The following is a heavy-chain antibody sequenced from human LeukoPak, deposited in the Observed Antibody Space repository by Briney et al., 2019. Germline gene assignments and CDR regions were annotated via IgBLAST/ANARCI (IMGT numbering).Heavy chain of an antibody. Sequence: ASVKVSCKASGYTFTSYGMIWVRQAPGQGLGWMGWISAYNGNTNYAQKLQGRVTMTTDTSTSTAYMELRSLRSDDTAVYYCARDLEIVITGDYYYYYGMDVWGQGTTVTVSS. V-gene: IGHV1-18*01. CDR3: ARDLEIVITGDYYYYYGMDV. CDR1: GYTFTSYG. D-gene: IGHD3-22*01. J-gene: IGHJ6*02. CDR2: ISAYNGNT.